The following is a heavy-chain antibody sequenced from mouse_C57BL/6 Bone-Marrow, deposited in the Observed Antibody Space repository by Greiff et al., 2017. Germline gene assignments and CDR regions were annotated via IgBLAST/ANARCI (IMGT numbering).Heavy chain of an antibody. J-gene: IGHJ2*01. Sequence: VQLQQPGAELVKPGASVMLSCKASGYTFTSSWMHWVKQSPGRGLAWIGRIDPQSGGTKYNEKFKSKGTLPVDKPSSTADMQLSSLTSEDSAVYYVARRNLRDRGQGGTLTVSS. V-gene: IGHV1-72*01. CDR2: IDPQSGGT. CDR3: ARRNLRD. CDR1: GYTFTSSW. D-gene: IGHD3-3*01.